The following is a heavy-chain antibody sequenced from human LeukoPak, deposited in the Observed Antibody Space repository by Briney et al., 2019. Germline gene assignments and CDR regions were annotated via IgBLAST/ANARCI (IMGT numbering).Heavy chain of an antibody. CDR1: GYTFTGYY. Sequence: ASVKVSCKASGYTFTGYYMHWVRQAPGQGLEWMGWINPNSGGTNYAQKFQGRVTMTRDTSISTAYMELSRLRSDDTAVYYCARDSVAVAGRWFDPWGQGTLVTVSS. V-gene: IGHV1-2*02. J-gene: IGHJ5*02. CDR3: ARDSVAVAGRWFDP. CDR2: INPNSGGT. D-gene: IGHD6-19*01.